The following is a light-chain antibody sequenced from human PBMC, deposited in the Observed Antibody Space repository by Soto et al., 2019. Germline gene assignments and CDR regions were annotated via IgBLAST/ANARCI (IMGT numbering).Light chain of an antibody. Sequence: VLPQSPDTLSLSPGDRATLSCRASQSVRSTFLAWYQQKPGQAPRLLIYGASNRAAGIPERFSGSASGTEFALAISRLEPGDSAVYYCQQYHDSPLNTFGQGTKLQIK. CDR2: GAS. CDR3: QQYHDSPLNT. J-gene: IGKJ2*01. V-gene: IGKV3-20*01. CDR1: QSVRSTF.